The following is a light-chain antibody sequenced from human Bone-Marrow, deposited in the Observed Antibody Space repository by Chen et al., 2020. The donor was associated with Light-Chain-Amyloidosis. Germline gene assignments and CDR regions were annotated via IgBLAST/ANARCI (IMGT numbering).Light chain of an antibody. V-gene: IGLV3-21*02. CDR1: NLGSTG. CDR2: DDS. J-gene: IGLJ3*02. Sequence: SYWLPQLSSVSVAHGQPATICCGGNNLGSTGVHWYQQTPVQAPLLVVYDDSDRSSGIPERLCGANSANTATLTISRVEAGDEADYYCQVWDRSSDRPVFGGGTKLTVL. CDR3: QVWDRSSDRPV.